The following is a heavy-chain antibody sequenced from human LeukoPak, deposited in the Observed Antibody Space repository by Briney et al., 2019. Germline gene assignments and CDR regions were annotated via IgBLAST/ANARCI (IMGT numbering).Heavy chain of an antibody. CDR2: IHHSGST. CDR3: ARGYFSHNWNYWFDP. Sequence: SETLSLTCAVSGDSISSRNWWSWVRQPPGKGLEWIGEIHHSGSTNYNPSLKSRVTISVDTSKNQFSLKLSSVTAADTAVYYCARGYFSHNWNYWFDPWGQGTLVTVSS. CDR1: GDSISSRNW. D-gene: IGHD1-7*01. J-gene: IGHJ5*02. V-gene: IGHV4-4*02.